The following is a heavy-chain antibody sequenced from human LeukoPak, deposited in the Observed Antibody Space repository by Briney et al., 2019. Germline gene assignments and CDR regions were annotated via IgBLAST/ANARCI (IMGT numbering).Heavy chain of an antibody. Sequence: ASVKVSCKASGGTLANYAVSWVRQAPGQGLEWMGGFIPIFGTANYAQKFQGRVTITADESTSTAYMELSSLRSEDTAVYYCARDVVPMYGSGSYWGPLGDYWGQGTLVTVSS. J-gene: IGHJ4*02. D-gene: IGHD3-10*01. V-gene: IGHV1-69*13. CDR1: GGTLANYA. CDR2: FIPIFGTA. CDR3: ARDVVPMYGSGSYWGPLGDY.